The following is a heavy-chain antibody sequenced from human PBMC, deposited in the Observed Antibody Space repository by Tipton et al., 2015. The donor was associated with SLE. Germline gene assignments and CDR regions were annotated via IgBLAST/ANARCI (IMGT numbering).Heavy chain of an antibody. CDR1: GYTFTSYY. D-gene: IGHD2-2*01. CDR2: INPSGGST. V-gene: IGHV1-46*01. CDR3: ARGVCSSTSCDYGMDV. Sequence: QSGAEVKKPGASVKVSCKASGYTFTSYYMHWVRQAPGQGLEWMGIINPSGGSTSYAQKFQGRVTMTRDTSISTAYMELSRLRSDDTAVYYCARGVCSSTSCDYGMDVWGQGTTVTVSS. J-gene: IGHJ6*02.